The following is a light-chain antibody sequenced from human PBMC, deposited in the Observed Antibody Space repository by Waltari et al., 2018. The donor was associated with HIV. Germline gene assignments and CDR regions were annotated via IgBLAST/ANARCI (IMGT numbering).Light chain of an antibody. CDR2: KVS. Sequence: VVMTQSPLSLPVTLGQPASVSCRSRQSLASSDGNTYLTWFHQRPGQSPRRLLYKVSNRDSGVPDRFSGSGSGTDFTLKISRVEAEDVGVFYCMQGTHWPWTFGQGTKVEIK. CDR1: QSLASSDGNTY. V-gene: IGKV2-30*01. J-gene: IGKJ1*01. CDR3: MQGTHWPWT.